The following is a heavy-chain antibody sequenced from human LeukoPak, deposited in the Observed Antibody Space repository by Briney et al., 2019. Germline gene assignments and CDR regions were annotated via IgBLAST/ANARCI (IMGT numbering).Heavy chain of an antibody. CDR2: ISWYGGTT. D-gene: IGHD1-26*01. J-gene: IGHJ4*02. CDR1: GFTFDDYA. Sequence: GGSLRLSCAASGFTFDDYAMHWVRQAPGKGLEWVSFISWYGGTTYYADSVKGRFTISRDNSKNSLYLQMNSLRAEDTALYYCAKDMRGGSYNFDYWGQGTLVTVSS. V-gene: IGHV3-43D*03. CDR3: AKDMRGGSYNFDY.